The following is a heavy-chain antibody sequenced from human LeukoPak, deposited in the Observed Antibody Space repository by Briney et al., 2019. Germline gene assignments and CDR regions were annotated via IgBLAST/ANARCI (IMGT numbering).Heavy chain of an antibody. V-gene: IGHV3-74*01. CDR2: ITTDGSVT. CDR1: GFTFSSYW. J-gene: IGHJ4*02. D-gene: IGHD3-10*01. Sequence: GGSLRLSCAGSGFTFSSYWMHWVRQAPGKGLVWVSRITTDGSVTHYADSVKGRFTISRDNAKNTLYLQMNSLGAEDTAVYYCARSYDHWGQGTLVTVSS. CDR3: ARSYDH.